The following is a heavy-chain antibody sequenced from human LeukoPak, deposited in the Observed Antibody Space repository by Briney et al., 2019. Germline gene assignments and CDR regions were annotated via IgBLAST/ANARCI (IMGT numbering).Heavy chain of an antibody. CDR1: GFTFSNYW. D-gene: IGHD2-15*01. Sequence: GGSLRLSCAASGFTFSNYWMSWVRQAPGKGLEWVANIKEDGSGKYYVDSVKGRFTISRDNAKNSLYLQMNSLRVEDTALYYCARDGSYFDYWGQGGLVTVSS. CDR3: ARDGSYFDY. CDR2: IKEDGSGK. V-gene: IGHV3-7*01. J-gene: IGHJ4*02.